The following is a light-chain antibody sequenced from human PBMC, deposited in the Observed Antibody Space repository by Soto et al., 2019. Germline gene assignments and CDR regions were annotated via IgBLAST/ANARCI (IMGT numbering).Light chain of an antibody. CDR2: GAS. V-gene: IGKV3-15*01. CDR3: QQYNNWPPYT. Sequence: EIVMTQSPTLSVSPGERATLSCRASQSVSSNLAWYQQRPGQAPRLLIYGASTRATGFPARFSGSGSGTEFTLTISSLQSEDFAVYYCQQYNNWPPYTFGQGTKLEIK. J-gene: IGKJ2*01. CDR1: QSVSSN.